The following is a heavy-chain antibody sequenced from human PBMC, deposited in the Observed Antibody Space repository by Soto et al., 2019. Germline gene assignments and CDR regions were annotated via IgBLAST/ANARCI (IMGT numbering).Heavy chain of an antibody. Sequence: EVQLVESGGGLVQPGGSLRLSCTASIFSVTDSEMHWVRQTPEKGLEWVSGVDRGGGAAFYADSVKGRFTLSRDTAKNSLDLQMSGLRVEDTAVYYCARGWVDGLHFDTWGQGTLVTVSS. J-gene: IGHJ4*02. CDR2: VDRGGGAA. V-gene: IGHV3-48*03. CDR1: IFSVTDSE. CDR3: ARGWVDGLHFDT. D-gene: IGHD5-12*01.